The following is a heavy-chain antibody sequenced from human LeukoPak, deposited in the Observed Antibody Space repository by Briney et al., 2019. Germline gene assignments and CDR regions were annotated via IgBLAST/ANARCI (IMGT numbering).Heavy chain of an antibody. CDR3: ARAPRLTYYYDSSGYFDAFDI. V-gene: IGHV4-39*01. D-gene: IGHD3-22*01. CDR2: IYYSGST. Sequence: PSETLSLTCTVSGGSISSSSYYWGWIRQPPGKGLEWIGSIYYSGSTYYNPSLKSRVTISVDTSKNQFSLKLSSVTAADTAVYYCARAPRLTYYYDSSGYFDAFDIWAKGQWSPSLQ. J-gene: IGHJ3*02. CDR1: GGSISSSSYY.